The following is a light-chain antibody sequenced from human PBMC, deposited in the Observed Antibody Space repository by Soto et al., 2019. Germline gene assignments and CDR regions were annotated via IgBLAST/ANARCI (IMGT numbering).Light chain of an antibody. CDR3: QQRSNWLIT. V-gene: IGKV3D-20*02. CDR2: ATS. Sequence: EIVLTQSPGTLSLSPGERATLSCRASQSVSSSYLAWYQQKPGQAPRLLIYATSTRATGVPARFTGSGSGTDSTLTISSLQPEDVAVYYCQQRSNWLITFGQGTRLEI. CDR1: QSVSSSY. J-gene: IGKJ5*01.